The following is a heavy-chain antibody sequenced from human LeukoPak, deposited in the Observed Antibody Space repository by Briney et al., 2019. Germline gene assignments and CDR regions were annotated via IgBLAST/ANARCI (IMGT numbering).Heavy chain of an antibody. D-gene: IGHD3-3*01. V-gene: IGHV3-49*04. Sequence: GGSLRLSCTASGFTFGDYAMSWVRQAPGRGLEWVGFIRSKAYGGTTEYAASVKGRFTISRDDSKSIAYLQMNSLKTEDTAVYYCTRFYGFWSGYFDYWGQGTLVTVSS. J-gene: IGHJ4*02. CDR1: GFTFGDYA. CDR3: TRFYGFWSGYFDY. CDR2: IRSKAYGGTT.